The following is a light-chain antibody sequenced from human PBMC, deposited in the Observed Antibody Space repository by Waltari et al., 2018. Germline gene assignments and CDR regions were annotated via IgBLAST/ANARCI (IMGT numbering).Light chain of an antibody. CDR1: QSISSY. Sequence: DIQMTQSSSSLSAPVGDSVTITCRASQSISSYLNWYQQKPGKAPKLLIYAASSLQSGVPSRFSGSGSGTDFTLTISSLQPEDFATYYCQQSYSTPWTFGQGTKVEIK. V-gene: IGKV1-39*01. CDR2: AAS. CDR3: QQSYSTPWT. J-gene: IGKJ1*01.